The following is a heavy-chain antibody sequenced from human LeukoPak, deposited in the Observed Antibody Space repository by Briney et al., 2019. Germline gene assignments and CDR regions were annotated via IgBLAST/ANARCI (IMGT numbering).Heavy chain of an antibody. CDR3: TRGPRGYSTGLYYGMDV. V-gene: IGHV4-39*01. CDR1: GGPIRRSCHY. Sequence: SETLSLIRGVSGGPIRRSCHYWGSIRQTPAKGQERIGSIYYSGTPYYNPSLKSRVTISVDTSKNQFSLRLNSVTAADTAVYYCTRGPRGYSTGLYYGMDVWGQGTTVTVA. CDR2: IYYSGTP. D-gene: IGHD6-19*01. J-gene: IGHJ6*02.